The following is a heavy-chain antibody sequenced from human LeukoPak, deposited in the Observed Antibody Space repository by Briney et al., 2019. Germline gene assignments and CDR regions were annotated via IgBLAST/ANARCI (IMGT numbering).Heavy chain of an antibody. D-gene: IGHD2-2*01. CDR2: VYYSGST. V-gene: IGHV4-39*01. Sequence: SETLSLTCTVSGGSISSSSYYWGWIRQPPGKGREWIGSVYYSGSTYYNPSLKSRVTISVDTSKNQFSLKLSSVTAADTAVYYCARPTAEYLYGMDVWGQGTTVTVSS. J-gene: IGHJ6*02. CDR1: GGSISSSSYY. CDR3: ARPTAEYLYGMDV.